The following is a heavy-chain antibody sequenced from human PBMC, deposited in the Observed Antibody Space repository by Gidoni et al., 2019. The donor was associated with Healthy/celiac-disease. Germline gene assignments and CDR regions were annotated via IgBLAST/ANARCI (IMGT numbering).Heavy chain of an antibody. D-gene: IGHD4-17*01. V-gene: IGHV1-69*04. Sequence: QVQLVQSGAEVKKPGSSVKVSCKASGCTFSSYAISWVRQAPGQGLEWMGRIIPILGIANYAQKFQGRVTITADKSTSTAYMELSSLRSEDTAVYYCARDWGKDYGGKPPVPWGQGTLVTVSS. CDR3: ARDWGKDYGGKPPVP. CDR2: IIPILGIA. CDR1: GCTFSSYA. J-gene: IGHJ5*02.